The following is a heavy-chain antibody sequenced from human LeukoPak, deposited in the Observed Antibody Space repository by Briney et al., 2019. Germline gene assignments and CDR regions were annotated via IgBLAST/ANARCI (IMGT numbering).Heavy chain of an antibody. CDR2: ISWNSGDI. Sequence: GGPLRLSCTASGFTFDDYAMHWVRQAPGKGLDWASGISWNSGDIVYADSVKGRFTISRDNAENSLYLQMNSLTSEDTALYYCAKSRYYDILTGQTYYFDYWGQGTLVTVSS. CDR1: GFTFDDYA. J-gene: IGHJ4*02. D-gene: IGHD3-9*01. V-gene: IGHV3-9*01. CDR3: AKSRYYDILTGQTYYFDY.